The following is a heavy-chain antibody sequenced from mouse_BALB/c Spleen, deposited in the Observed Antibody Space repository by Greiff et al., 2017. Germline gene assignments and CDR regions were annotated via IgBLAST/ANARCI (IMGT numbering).Heavy chain of an antibody. J-gene: IGHJ4*01. V-gene: IGHV5-6-5*01. D-gene: IGHD2-4*01. CDR3: ANYDYDIRAMDY. CDR1: GFTSSSYA. CDR2: ISSGGST. Sequence: EVQLVESGGGLVKPGGSLKLSCAASGFTSSSYAMSWVRQTPEKRLEWVASISSGGSTYYPDSVKGRFTISRDNARNILYLQMSSLRSEDTAMYYCANYDYDIRAMDYWGQGTSVTVSS.